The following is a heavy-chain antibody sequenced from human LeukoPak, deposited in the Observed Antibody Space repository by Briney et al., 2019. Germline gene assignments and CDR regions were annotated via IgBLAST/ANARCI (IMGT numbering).Heavy chain of an antibody. CDR1: GFTFSTYA. Sequence: GGSLRLSCAASGFTFSTYAMSWVRQAPGKGLEWVSLISPAGGSIYYADSVKGRFTISRDNSENTLYLQMSSLTTVAPAVYYCAKRHCSVVSCFSVFVFWGQGTLVTVSS. D-gene: IGHD2-15*01. V-gene: IGHV3-23*01. J-gene: IGHJ4*02. CDR2: ISPAGGSI. CDR3: AKRHCSVVSCFSVFVF.